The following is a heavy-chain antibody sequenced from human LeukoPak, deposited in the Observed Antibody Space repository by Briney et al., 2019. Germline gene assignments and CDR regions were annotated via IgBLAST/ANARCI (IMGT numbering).Heavy chain of an antibody. CDR3: AREAMVRGARAYNFDY. J-gene: IGHJ4*02. CDR2: IYYSGST. CDR1: GGSISSYY. D-gene: IGHD3-10*01. Sequence: SETLSLTCTVSGGSISSYYWSWIRQPPGKGLEWIGYIYYSGSTNYNPSLKSRVTISVDTSKNQFSLKLSSVTAADTAVYYCAREAMVRGARAYNFDYWGQGTLVTVSS. V-gene: IGHV4-59*01.